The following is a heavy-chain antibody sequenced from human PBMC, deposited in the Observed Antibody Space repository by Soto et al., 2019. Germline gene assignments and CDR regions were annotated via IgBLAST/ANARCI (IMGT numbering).Heavy chain of an antibody. V-gene: IGHV1-8*01. CDR3: AKTNYDFWGGYPNGFAP. J-gene: IGHJ5*02. CDR2: MNPNSGNT. CDR1: GYTFTSYD. Sequence: EASVKVSCKASGYTFTSYDINWVRQATGQGLEWMGWMNPNSGNTGYAQKFRGRVTMTRNTSISTAYMELSSLRSEATAVYYCAKTNYDFWGGYPNGFAPGGQGPLVTVSS. D-gene: IGHD3-3*01.